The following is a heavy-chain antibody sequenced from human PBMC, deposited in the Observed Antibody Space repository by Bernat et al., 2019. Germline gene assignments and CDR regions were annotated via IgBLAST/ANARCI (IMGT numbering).Heavy chain of an antibody. CDR2: ISYDGSNK. D-gene: IGHD2-15*01. CDR3: AKDTGVVAATPYYYGMDV. V-gene: IGHV3-30*18. J-gene: IGHJ6*02. CDR1: GFTFSSYG. Sequence: QVQLVESGGGVVQPGRSLRLSCAASGFTFSSYGMHWVRQAPGKGLEWVAVISYDGSNKYYADSVKGRFNIYRDNSKNTLYLQMNSLRAEDTAVYYCAKDTGVVAATPYYYGMDVWGQGTTVTVSS.